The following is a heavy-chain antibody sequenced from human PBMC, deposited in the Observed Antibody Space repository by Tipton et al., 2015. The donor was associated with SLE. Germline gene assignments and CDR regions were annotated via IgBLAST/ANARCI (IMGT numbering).Heavy chain of an antibody. D-gene: IGHD1-26*01. J-gene: IGHJ4*02. Sequence: SLRLSCAASGFTVSSNYMSWVRQAPGKGLEWVSVIYSGGSTYYADSVKGRFTISRDNSKNTLYLQMNSLRTEDTAVYYCAGTWELTGFDYWGQGTLVTVSS. CDR3: AGTWELTGFDY. V-gene: IGHV3-53*01. CDR1: GFTVSSNY. CDR2: IYSGGST.